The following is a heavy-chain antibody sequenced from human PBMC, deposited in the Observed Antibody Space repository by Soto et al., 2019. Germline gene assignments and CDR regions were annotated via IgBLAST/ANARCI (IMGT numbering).Heavy chain of an antibody. CDR2: ISAYNGNT. V-gene: IGHV1-18*01. CDR3: AGDGHPVDY. J-gene: IGHJ4*02. CDR1: GYTFTSYA. Sequence: QVQLVQSGAEVKKPGASVKVSCKASGYTFTSYAISWVRQAPGQGLEWRGRISAYNGNTNYEQKLQGRVTMTTDTSTRTVYMELRSLRSDDTAVYYCAGDGHPVDYWCQGTLVTVSS.